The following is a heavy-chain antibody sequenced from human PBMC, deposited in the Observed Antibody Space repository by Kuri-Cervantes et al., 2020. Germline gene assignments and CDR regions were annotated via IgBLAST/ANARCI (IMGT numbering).Heavy chain of an antibody. V-gene: IGHV4-4*02. D-gene: IGHD2-15*01. CDR2: IYHSGST. CDR3: ARSVVVVAANNWFDP. Sequence: SETLSLTCAVSGGSISSSNWWSWVRRPPGKGLEWIGEIYHSGSTNYNPSLKSRVTISVDKSKNQFSLKLSSVTAADTAVYYCARSVVVVAANNWFDPWGQGTLVTVSS. J-gene: IGHJ5*02. CDR1: GGSISSSNW.